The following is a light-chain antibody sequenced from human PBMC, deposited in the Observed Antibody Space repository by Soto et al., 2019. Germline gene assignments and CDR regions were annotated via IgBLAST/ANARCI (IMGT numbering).Light chain of an antibody. J-gene: IGKJ1*01. Sequence: EIVMTQSPATLSVSPGERATLSCRASQSVSSNVAWYQQKPGQAPRLLIYGASTRATGIPVRFSGSGSGTEFTLTISGLQPEDFAVYHCQQYDSWPPRWTFGQGTKVDIK. CDR1: QSVSSN. CDR3: QQYDSWPPRWT. CDR2: GAS. V-gene: IGKV3-15*01.